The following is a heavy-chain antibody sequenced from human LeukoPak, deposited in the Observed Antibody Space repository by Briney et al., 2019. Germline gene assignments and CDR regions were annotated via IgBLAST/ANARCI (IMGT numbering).Heavy chain of an antibody. CDR3: AKAAPYGAAAQGYAFDI. J-gene: IGHJ3*02. D-gene: IGHD6-13*01. Sequence: GGSLRLSCAASGFTFSSYGMHWVRQAPGKGLEWVAVIWYDGSNKYYADSVKGRFTISRDNSKNTLYLQMNSLRAEDTALYYCAKAAPYGAAAQGYAFDIWGQGTMVTVSS. V-gene: IGHV3-30*02. CDR1: GFTFSSYG. CDR2: IWYDGSNK.